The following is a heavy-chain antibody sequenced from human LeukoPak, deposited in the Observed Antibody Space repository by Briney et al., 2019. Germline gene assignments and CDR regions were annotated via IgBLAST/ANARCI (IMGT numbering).Heavy chain of an antibody. V-gene: IGHV4-34*01. Sequence: SETLSLTCAVYGGSFSSYYWSWIRQPPGKGLEWIGEINHSGSTNYNPSLKSRVTISVDTSKNQFSLKLSSVTAADTAVYYCARGDSGGSGSYYSDYWGQGTLVTVSS. CDR1: GGSFSSYY. CDR2: INHSGST. D-gene: IGHD3-10*01. CDR3: ARGDSGGSGSYYSDY. J-gene: IGHJ4*02.